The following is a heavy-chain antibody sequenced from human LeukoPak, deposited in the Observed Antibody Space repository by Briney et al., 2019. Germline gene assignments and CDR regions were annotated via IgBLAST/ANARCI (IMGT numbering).Heavy chain of an antibody. Sequence: GGSLRLSCAASGFSFNSDWMDWVRQAPGKGLEWVANIKHDESEKNYMDSVKGRFTISRDNAQNSLYLQMNGLRVEDTAVYYCTRRLDDWGQGTLVTVSS. D-gene: IGHD3-16*01. CDR2: IKHDESEK. CDR1: GFSFNSDW. CDR3: TRRLDD. J-gene: IGHJ4*02. V-gene: IGHV3-7*01.